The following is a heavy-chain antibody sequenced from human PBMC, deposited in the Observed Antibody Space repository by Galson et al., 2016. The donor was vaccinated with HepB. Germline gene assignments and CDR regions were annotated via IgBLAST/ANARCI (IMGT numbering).Heavy chain of an antibody. CDR2: IYNGGST. D-gene: IGHD3-22*01. J-gene: IGHJ5*02. Sequence: SETLSLTCTVSGGSISTYYWSWVRQPPGKGLEWIGYIYNGGSTNYNPSLKSRVTISVDTSKNQFSLRLSSVTAADTAVYYCARGRNYYDSSGYTHRGFDPWGQGALVTVSS. CDR3: ARGRNYYDSSGYTHRGFDP. V-gene: IGHV4-59*12. CDR1: GGSISTYY.